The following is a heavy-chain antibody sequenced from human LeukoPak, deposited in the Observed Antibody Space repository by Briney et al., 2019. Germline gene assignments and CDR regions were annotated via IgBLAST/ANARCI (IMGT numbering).Heavy chain of an antibody. V-gene: IGHV4-61*02. CDR3: ARDSFLVVVPPAPYYMDV. J-gene: IGHJ6*03. Sequence: SQTLSLTCTVSGGSISSGTYYWSWIRQPAGKGLEWIGRIYTSGGTNYHPSLKSRVTISVDTSKNHFSLKLFSVTAADTAVYYCARDSFLVVVPPAPYYMDVWGKGTTVTVSS. D-gene: IGHD2-2*01. CDR1: GGSISSGTYY. CDR2: IYTSGGT.